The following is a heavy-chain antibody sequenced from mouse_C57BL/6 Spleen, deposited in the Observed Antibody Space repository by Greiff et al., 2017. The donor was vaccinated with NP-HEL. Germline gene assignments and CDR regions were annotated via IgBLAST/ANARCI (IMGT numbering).Heavy chain of an antibody. J-gene: IGHJ3*01. D-gene: IGHD2-4*01. CDR3: VRPFYYDYDGFAY. CDR2: IRSKSNNYAT. CDR1: GFSFNTYA. V-gene: IGHV10-1*01. Sequence: EVKLMESGGGLVQPKGSLKLSCAASGFSFNTYAMNWVRQAPGKGLEWVARIRSKSNNYATYYADSVKDRFTISRDDSESMLYLQMNNLKTEDTAMYYCVRPFYYDYDGFAYWGQGTLVTVSA.